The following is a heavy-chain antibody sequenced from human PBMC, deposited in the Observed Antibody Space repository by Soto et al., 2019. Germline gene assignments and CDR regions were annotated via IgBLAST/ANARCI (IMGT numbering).Heavy chain of an antibody. D-gene: IGHD6-19*01. CDR2: INPNSGDT. Sequence: ASVKVSCKTSGYTFTGYYIHWIRQAPGQGLEWMGWINPNSGDTNFSQEFQGRVTMTSDTSITTACVELTRLRSDDTAVYYCAGREQWLENFDYWGQGTLVTVSS. CDR1: GYTFTGYY. CDR3: AGREQWLENFDY. V-gene: IGHV1-2*02. J-gene: IGHJ4*02.